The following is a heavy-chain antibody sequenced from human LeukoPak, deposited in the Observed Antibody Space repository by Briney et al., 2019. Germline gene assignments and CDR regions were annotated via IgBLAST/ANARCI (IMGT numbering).Heavy chain of an antibody. D-gene: IGHD1-26*01. J-gene: IGHJ4*02. V-gene: IGHV3-13*01. Sequence: GGSLRLSCAASGFTFSNNAMSWVRQATGKGLEWVSAIGIAGDTFYPGSVKGRFTISRENAKNSLSLQINSLKAEDTAVYYCVRQQTSHGNFDYWGQGTLVTVSS. CDR3: VRQQTSHGNFDY. CDR2: IGIAGDT. CDR1: GFTFSNNA.